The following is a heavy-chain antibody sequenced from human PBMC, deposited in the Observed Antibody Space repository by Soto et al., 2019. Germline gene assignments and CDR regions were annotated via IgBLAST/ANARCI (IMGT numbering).Heavy chain of an antibody. V-gene: IGHV3-21*01. CDR3: AREIPHRFDP. CDR1: GFTFNSYS. CDR2: ISSSSSYI. Sequence: GGSLRLSCAASGFTFNSYSMNWVRQAPGKGLEWVSSISSSSSYIYYADSLKGRFTISRDNAKNSLYLQMNSLRAEDTAVYYCAREIPHRFDPWGQGTLVTVSS. J-gene: IGHJ5*02.